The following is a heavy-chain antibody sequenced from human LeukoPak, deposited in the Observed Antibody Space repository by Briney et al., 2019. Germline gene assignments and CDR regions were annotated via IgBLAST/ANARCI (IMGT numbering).Heavy chain of an antibody. J-gene: IGHJ5*02. CDR2: IYYSGST. V-gene: IGHV4-39*07. D-gene: IGHD3-10*01. Sequence: SETLSLTCTVSGGSISSSSYYWGWIRQPPGKGLEWIGSIYYSGSTYYNPSLKSRVTISVDTSKNQFSLKLSSVTAADTAVYYCARRFGSYYGSGRDHNWFDPWGQGTLVTVSS. CDR1: GGSISSSSYY. CDR3: ARRFGSYYGSGRDHNWFDP.